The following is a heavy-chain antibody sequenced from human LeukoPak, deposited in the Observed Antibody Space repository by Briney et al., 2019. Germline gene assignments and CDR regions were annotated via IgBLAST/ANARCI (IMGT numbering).Heavy chain of an antibody. CDR1: GFTFSSYG. D-gene: IGHD3-3*01. V-gene: IGHV3-30*02. CDR3: ARLTPPTYYDFWSGYYPDY. CDR2: IRYDGSNK. J-gene: IGHJ4*02. Sequence: PGGSLRLSCAASGFTFSSYGMHWVRQAPGKGLEWVAFIRYDGSNKYYADSVKGRFTISRDNSKNTLYLQKNSLRAEDTAVYYCARLTPPTYYDFWSGYYPDYWGQGTLVTVSS.